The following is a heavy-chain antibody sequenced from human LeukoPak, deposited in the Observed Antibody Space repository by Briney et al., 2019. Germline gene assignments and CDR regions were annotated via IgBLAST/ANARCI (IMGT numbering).Heavy chain of an antibody. CDR1: GFTFSSYA. V-gene: IGHV3-30-3*01. J-gene: IGHJ4*02. CDR2: ISYDGSNK. CDR3: ARGEDYSDYVGYFDY. D-gene: IGHD4-11*01. Sequence: GGSLRLSCAASGFTFSSYAMHWVRQAPGKGLEWVAVISYDGSNKYYADSVKGRFTISRDNSKNTLYLQMNSLRAEDTAVYYCARGEDYSDYVGYFDYWGQGTLVTVSS.